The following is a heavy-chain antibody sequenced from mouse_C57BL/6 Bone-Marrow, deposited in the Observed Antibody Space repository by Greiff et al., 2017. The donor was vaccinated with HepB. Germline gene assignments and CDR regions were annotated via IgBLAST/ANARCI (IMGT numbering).Heavy chain of an antibody. J-gene: IGHJ2*01. CDR2: IYPGSGST. Sequence: VQLQQSGAELVKPGASVKMSCKASGYTFTSYWITWVKQRPGQGLEWIGDIYPGSGSTNYNEKFKSKATLTVDTASSTAYMQLSSLTSEDSAVYYCARYWTDYSNSYYFDYWGQGTTLTVSS. V-gene: IGHV1-55*01. CDR1: GYTFTSYW. D-gene: IGHD2-5*01. CDR3: ARYWTDYSNSYYFDY.